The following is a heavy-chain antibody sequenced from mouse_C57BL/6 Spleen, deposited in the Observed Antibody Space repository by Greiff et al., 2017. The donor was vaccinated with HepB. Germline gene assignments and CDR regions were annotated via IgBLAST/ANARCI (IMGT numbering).Heavy chain of an antibody. J-gene: IGHJ3*01. CDR1: GYAFSNYL. Sequence: VQLQQSGAELVRPGTSVKVSCKASGYAFSNYLIEWVKQRPGQGLEWIGVINPGSGGTNYNEKFKGKATLTADKSSSTAYMQLSSLTSEDSAVYFCARSYDGYSAWFAYWGQGTLVTVSA. CDR3: ARSYDGYSAWFAY. V-gene: IGHV1-54*01. CDR2: INPGSGGT. D-gene: IGHD2-3*01.